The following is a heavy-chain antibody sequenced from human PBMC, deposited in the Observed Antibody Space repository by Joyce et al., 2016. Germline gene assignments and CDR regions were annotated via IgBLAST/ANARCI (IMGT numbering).Heavy chain of an antibody. J-gene: IGHJ4*02. CDR1: GGTFTDHA. D-gene: IGHD1-20*01. V-gene: IGHV1-69*01. CDR3: ARETIVTGTSYMDF. CDR2: VSSAFGTA. Sequence: QVQLVQSGAEVKKPGTSVRVSCKASGGTFTDHAINWMRQAPGQGLEWVGGVSSAFGTATYAQKFQGRVTITADVSTSTAYMEMNSLTSNDTAVFYCARETIVTGTSYMDFWGQGTLVIVSS.